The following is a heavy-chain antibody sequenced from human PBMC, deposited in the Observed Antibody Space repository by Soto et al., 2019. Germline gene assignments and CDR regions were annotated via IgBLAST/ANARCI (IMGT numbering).Heavy chain of an antibody. V-gene: IGHV4-34*01. D-gene: IGHD2-2*01. Sequence: PSETLSLTCAVYGGSFSNYYWSWIRQPPGKGLEWIGEINQSGITNYNPSLKSRVTISEDASKNQFSLKLSSVTAADTALYYCARGNCSSPNCYSFSGYYGMDVWGQGTTVTVSS. CDR3: ARGNCSSPNCYSFSGYYGMDV. CDR2: INQSGIT. J-gene: IGHJ6*02. CDR1: GGSFSNYY.